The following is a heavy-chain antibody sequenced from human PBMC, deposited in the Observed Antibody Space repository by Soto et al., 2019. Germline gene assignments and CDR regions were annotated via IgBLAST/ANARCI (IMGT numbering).Heavy chain of an antibody. D-gene: IGHD1-26*01. CDR3: VGLVGGTADY. V-gene: IGHV6-1*01. CDR2: TYHRSKWYN. CDR1: GDSVSSNSAA. Sequence: SQTLSLTCAISGDSVSSNSAAWNWIRQSPSRGLEWLGRTYHRSKWYNDYAVSVKSRIIISPDTSKNEFSLQLKSVTPEDTAVYYWVGLVGGTADYWGQGTLVTVSS. J-gene: IGHJ4*02.